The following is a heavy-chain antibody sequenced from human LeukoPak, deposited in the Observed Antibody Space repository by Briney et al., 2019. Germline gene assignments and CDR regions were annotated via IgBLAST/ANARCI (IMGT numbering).Heavy chain of an antibody. V-gene: IGHV1-18*01. CDR3: ARVCVTLDSGGYNWFDP. CDR2: ISAYNGNT. D-gene: IGHD3-10*01. CDR1: GYTFASYG. Sequence: ASVKVSCKASGYTFASYGITWVRQAPGQGLEWMGWISAYNGNTNYAQNLQGRVTMTTDTSTSTVYMELRSLTSHDTAVFYCARVCVTLDSGGYNWFDPWGQGTQVTVSS. J-gene: IGHJ5*02.